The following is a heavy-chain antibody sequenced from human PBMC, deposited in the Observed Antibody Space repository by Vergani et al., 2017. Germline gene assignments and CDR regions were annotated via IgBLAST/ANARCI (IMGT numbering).Heavy chain of an antibody. D-gene: IGHD5-12*01. Sequence: EVQLLESGGGLVQPGGSLRLSCAASGFTFSSYAMSWVRQAPGKGLEWVSAISGSGGSTYYADSVKGRFTISRDNSKNTLYLQMNSLRAEDTAVYYCAKDIVATIGYYYYGMDFWGQGTTVTVSS. J-gene: IGHJ6*02. V-gene: IGHV3-23*01. CDR3: AKDIVATIGYYYYGMDF. CDR1: GFTFSSYA. CDR2: ISGSGGST.